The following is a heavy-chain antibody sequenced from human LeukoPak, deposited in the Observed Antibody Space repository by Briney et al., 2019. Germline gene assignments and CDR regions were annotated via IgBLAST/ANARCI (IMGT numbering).Heavy chain of an antibody. D-gene: IGHD2-15*01. J-gene: IGHJ3*02. CDR2: IIPIFGTA. V-gene: IGHV1-69*13. Sequence: ASVKVSCKASGYTFTGYYMHWVRQAPGQGLEWMGGIIPIFGTANYAQKFQGRVTITADESTSTAYMELSSLRSEDTAVYYCARDCSGGSCYGTFFAYAFDIWGQGTMVTVSS. CDR1: GYTFTGYY. CDR3: ARDCSGGSCYGTFFAYAFDI.